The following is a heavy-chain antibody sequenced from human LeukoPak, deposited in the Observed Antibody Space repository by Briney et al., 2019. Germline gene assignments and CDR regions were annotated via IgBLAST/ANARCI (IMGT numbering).Heavy chain of an antibody. CDR1: GFTFSSYG. J-gene: IGHJ4*02. V-gene: IGHV3-30*18. CDR3: AKGVEVIFDY. Sequence: GGSLRLSCAASGFTFSSYGMHWVRQAPGKGLEWVAVISYDGSNKYYADSVKGRFTISRDNSKNTLYLQTNSLRAEDTAVYYCAKGVEVIFDYWGQGTLVTVSS. CDR2: ISYDGSNK.